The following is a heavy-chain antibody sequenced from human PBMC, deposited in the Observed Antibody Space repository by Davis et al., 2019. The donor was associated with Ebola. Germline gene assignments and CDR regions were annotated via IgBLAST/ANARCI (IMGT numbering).Heavy chain of an antibody. CDR2: ISAYNGNT. Sequence: AASVKVSCKASGYTFTSYGISWVRQAPGQGLEWMGWISAYNGNTNYAQKLQGRVTMTTDTSTSTAYMELRSLRSDDTAVYYCASGCSGGSCHRPMVAFDIWGQGTMVTVSS. J-gene: IGHJ3*02. D-gene: IGHD2-15*01. V-gene: IGHV1-18*01. CDR1: GYTFTSYG. CDR3: ASGCSGGSCHRPMVAFDI.